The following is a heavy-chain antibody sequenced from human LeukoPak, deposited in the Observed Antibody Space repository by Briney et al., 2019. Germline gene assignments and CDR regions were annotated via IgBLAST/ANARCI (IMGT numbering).Heavy chain of an antibody. CDR2: IIPIFGTA. Sequence: VASVKVSCKASGGTLSSYAISWVRQAPGQGLEWMGGIIPIFGTANYAQKFQGRVTITADKSTRTAYMELSSLRSEDTAVYYCARAGDYYDSSGYHNSSWGQGTLVTVSS. CDR3: ARAGDYYDSSGYHNSS. D-gene: IGHD3-22*01. V-gene: IGHV1-69*06. CDR1: GGTLSSYA. J-gene: IGHJ4*02.